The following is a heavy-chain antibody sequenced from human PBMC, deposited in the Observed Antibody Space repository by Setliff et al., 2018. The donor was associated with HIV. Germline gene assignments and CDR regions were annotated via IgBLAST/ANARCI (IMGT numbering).Heavy chain of an antibody. J-gene: IGHJ5*02. Sequence: SETLSLTCTVSGASISSHYWSWIRQSPGKGLEWIGFLSYSGYTNYNPSLQGRITISADTSKNQISLKLSSLTAADTAVYYCTRGRTQWPNYNYFDPWGLGTLVTVS. CDR2: LSYSGYT. D-gene: IGHD6-19*01. CDR3: TRGRTQWPNYNYFDP. CDR1: GASISSHY. V-gene: IGHV4-59*08.